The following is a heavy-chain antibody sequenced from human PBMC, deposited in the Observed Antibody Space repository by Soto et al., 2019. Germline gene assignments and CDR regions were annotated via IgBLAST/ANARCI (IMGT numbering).Heavy chain of an antibody. CDR2: IYYSGNT. V-gene: IGHV4-39*01. D-gene: IGHD4-17*01. CDR1: GGSISSSSYY. Sequence: SSETLSLTCTVSGGSISSSSYYWGWIRQPPGKGLEWIGSIYYSGNTYYNPSLKSRVTISVDTAKNQFSLKLSSVTAADTAVYYCARRYGDYFDYWGQGTLVTVSS. J-gene: IGHJ4*02. CDR3: ARRYGDYFDY.